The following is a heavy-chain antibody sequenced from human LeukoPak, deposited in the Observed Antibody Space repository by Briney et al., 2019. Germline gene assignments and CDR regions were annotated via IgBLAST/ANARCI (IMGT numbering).Heavy chain of an antibody. CDR3: ARDSTRGYFDY. D-gene: IGHD4-11*01. Sequence: GWSLRLSCAASGFTFSSYWMHWVRQAPGKGLVWVSRINSDGSSTSYADSVKGRFTISRDNAKNTLYLQMNSLRAEDTAVYYCARDSTRGYFDYWGQGTLVTVSS. CDR1: GFTFSSYW. V-gene: IGHV3-74*01. CDR2: INSDGSST. J-gene: IGHJ4*02.